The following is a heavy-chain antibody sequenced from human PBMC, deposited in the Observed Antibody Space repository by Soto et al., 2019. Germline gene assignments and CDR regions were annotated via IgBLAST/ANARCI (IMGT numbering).Heavy chain of an antibody. J-gene: IGHJ4*02. D-gene: IGHD1-26*01. CDR3: ARGVSAGVDY. CDR1: GYSFTSLD. CDR2: MEPSTGRT. Sequence: ASVKVSCKASGYSFTSLDITWVRQTAGQGLEWMGWMEPSTGRTGYAQKFQGRVTMTRDTSINTAYMELTTLTSDDTAFYYCARGVSAGVDYWGQGTLVTVSS. V-gene: IGHV1-8*01.